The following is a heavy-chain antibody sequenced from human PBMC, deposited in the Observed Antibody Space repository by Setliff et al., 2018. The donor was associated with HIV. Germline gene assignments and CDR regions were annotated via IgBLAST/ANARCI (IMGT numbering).Heavy chain of an antibody. CDR1: GGSISSDNW. V-gene: IGHV4-4*02. Sequence: SETLSLTCAISGGSISSDNWWTWVRQAPGKGLEWIGEIYHSEYTSYNPSLKSRVSMSVDKPKNQFSVKLTSVTAADTAVYYCARGHCSGTNCYGVDYYGMDVWGQGTTVTVSS. CDR2: IYHSEYT. D-gene: IGHD2-2*01. CDR3: ARGHCSGTNCYGVDYYGMDV. J-gene: IGHJ6*02.